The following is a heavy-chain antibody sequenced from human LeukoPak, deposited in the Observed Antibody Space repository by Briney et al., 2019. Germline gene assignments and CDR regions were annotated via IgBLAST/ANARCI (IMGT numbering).Heavy chain of an antibody. D-gene: IGHD3-9*01. Sequence: GASVKVSCEASGYTFTGYYMHWVRQAPGQGLEWMGWINPNSGGTNYAQKFQGRVTMTRDTSISTAYMELSRLRSDDTAVYYCARGRYFDWLFLFDPWGQGTLVTVSS. CDR1: GYTFTGYY. CDR3: ARGRYFDWLFLFDP. CDR2: INPNSGGT. V-gene: IGHV1-2*02. J-gene: IGHJ5*02.